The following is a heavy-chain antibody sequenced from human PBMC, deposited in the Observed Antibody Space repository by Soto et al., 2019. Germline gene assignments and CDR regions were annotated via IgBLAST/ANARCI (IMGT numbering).Heavy chain of an antibody. CDR3: ARDLTVDIVAPTEGVFDP. CDR2: IYYSGST. Sequence: SETLSLTCTVSGGSISSGDYYWSWIRQPPGKGLEWIGYIYYSGSTYYNPSLKSRVTISVDTSKNQFSLKLSSVTAADTAVYYCARDLTVDIVAPTEGVFDPWGQGTLVTVS. V-gene: IGHV4-30-4*01. CDR1: GGSISSGDYY. D-gene: IGHD5-12*01. J-gene: IGHJ5*02.